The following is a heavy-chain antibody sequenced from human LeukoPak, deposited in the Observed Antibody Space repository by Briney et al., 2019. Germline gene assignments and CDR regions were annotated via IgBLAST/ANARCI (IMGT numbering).Heavy chain of an antibody. CDR1: GYTLPSYD. J-gene: IGHJ4*02. CDR2: MNPNSGNT. V-gene: IGHV1-8*01. D-gene: IGHD1-7*01. Sequence: GASVKSSSKAFGYTLPSYDINWVRQATGQGLEWMGWMNPNSGNTGYAQKFQGRVTMTRNTSISTAYMELSSLRSEDTAVYYCARADWNYADYWGQGTLVTVSS. CDR3: ARADWNYADY.